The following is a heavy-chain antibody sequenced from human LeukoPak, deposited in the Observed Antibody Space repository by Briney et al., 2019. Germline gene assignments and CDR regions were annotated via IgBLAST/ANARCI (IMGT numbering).Heavy chain of an antibody. CDR3: AKDRAYSYGYGGEVYFDY. V-gene: IGHV3-23*01. J-gene: IGHJ4*02. CDR1: GFIFSSYS. Sequence: GGSLRLSCAASGFIFSSYSMNWVRQAPGKGLEWVSAISGSGGSTYYADSVKGRFTISRDNSKNTLYLQMNSLRAEDTAVYYCAKDRAYSYGYGGEVYFDYWGQGTLVTVSS. D-gene: IGHD5-18*01. CDR2: ISGSGGST.